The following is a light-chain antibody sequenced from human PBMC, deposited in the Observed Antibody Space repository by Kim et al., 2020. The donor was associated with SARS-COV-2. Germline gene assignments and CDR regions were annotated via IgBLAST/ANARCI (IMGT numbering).Light chain of an antibody. Sequence: QSALTQPASVSGSPGQSITISCTGTSSDVGGHGFVSWYQQHPGEAPKLLIYDVSHRPSGISNRFSGFKSDNTASLTISGLQAEDEADYYCSSSTPSNTVDYVFGTGTKVTVL. CDR2: DVS. CDR1: SSDVGGHGF. V-gene: IGLV2-14*03. J-gene: IGLJ1*01. CDR3: SSSTPSNTVDYV.